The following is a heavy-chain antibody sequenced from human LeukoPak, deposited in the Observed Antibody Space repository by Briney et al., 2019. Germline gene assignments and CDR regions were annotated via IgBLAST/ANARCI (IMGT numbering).Heavy chain of an antibody. CDR1: GFTFSTYN. CDR3: ARYRFVVGATDSFDM. D-gene: IGHD1-26*01. Sequence: GGSLRLSCAASGFTFSTYNMNWVRQAPGKGLEWVSYISSRSATIYYADSVKGRFTISRDNAKNSLYLQMNSLRAEDTAVYYCARYRFVVGATDSFDMWGQGTTVTVSS. J-gene: IGHJ3*02. V-gene: IGHV3-48*01. CDR2: ISSRSATI.